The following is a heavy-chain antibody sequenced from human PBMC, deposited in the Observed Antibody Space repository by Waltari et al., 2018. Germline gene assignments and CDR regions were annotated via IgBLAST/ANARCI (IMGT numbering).Heavy chain of an antibody. D-gene: IGHD6-6*01. J-gene: IGHJ5*02. CDR2: IYYSGIT. CDR1: GGSISSHY. Sequence: QVQLQESGPGLVKPSETLSLTCTVSGGSISSHYWSWIRQPPGKGLEWIGYIYYSGITNYNPALKSRVTISVDTSKNQFSLKLSSVTAADTAVYYCARGRAALEPWGQGTLVTVSS. V-gene: IGHV4-59*11. CDR3: ARGRAALEP.